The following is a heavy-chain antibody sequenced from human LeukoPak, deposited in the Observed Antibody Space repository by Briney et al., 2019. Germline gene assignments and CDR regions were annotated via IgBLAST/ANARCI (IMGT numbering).Heavy chain of an antibody. J-gene: IGHJ4*02. V-gene: IGHV3-74*01. CDR1: GFTFSSSW. CDR2: INKDGSVT. Sequence: QPGGSLRLSCAASGFTFSSSWIHWVRQAPGKELVWVSRINKDGSVTDYAESVKGRFSISRDNAKNTLYLQMNSLRVEDTANCVKVRGRARVGYFDYWGQGTLVTVSS. CDR3: VRGRARVGYFDY. D-gene: IGHD1-26*01.